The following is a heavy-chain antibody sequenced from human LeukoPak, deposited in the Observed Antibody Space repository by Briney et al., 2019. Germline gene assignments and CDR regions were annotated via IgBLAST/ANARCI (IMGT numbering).Heavy chain of an antibody. D-gene: IGHD1-26*01. Sequence: PSETLSLTCTVSGASISGYYWTWIRQPPGKGLEWIGYIYTSGSTNYNPSLKSRVTISVDTSQTQLSLKLSSVTAADTAVYYCARREDYFASWGQGTLVPVSS. CDR1: GASISGYY. J-gene: IGHJ4*02. CDR2: IYTSGST. CDR3: ARREDYFAS. V-gene: IGHV4-4*09.